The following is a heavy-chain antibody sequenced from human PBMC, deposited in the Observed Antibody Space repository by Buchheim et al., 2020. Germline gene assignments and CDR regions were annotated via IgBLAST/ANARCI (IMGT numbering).Heavy chain of an antibody. Sequence: EVQLVESGGGLGRPGGSLRLSCVASGFTFGTLWMSWVRQVPGKGLEWVANINHNGCEKYYVDSVEGRFTLSTDNAKNQLYLQMSSLRVEDTAVYYCARAGSVGSVDFWGQGTL. CDR3: ARAGSVGSVDF. CDR2: INHNGCEK. D-gene: IGHD3-10*01. J-gene: IGHJ4*02. CDR1: GFTFGTLW. V-gene: IGHV3-7*01.